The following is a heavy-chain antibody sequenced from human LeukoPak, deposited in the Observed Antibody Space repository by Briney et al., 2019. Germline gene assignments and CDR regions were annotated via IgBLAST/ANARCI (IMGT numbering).Heavy chain of an antibody. CDR3: ARDGYNEMYYFDY. J-gene: IGHJ4*02. Sequence: GGSLRLSCAASGFTFSSYAMHWVRQAPGKGLEWVAVISYDGSNKYCADSVKGRFTISRDNSKNTLYLQMNSLRAEDTAVYYCARDGYNEMYYFDYWAREPWSPSPQ. V-gene: IGHV3-30-3*01. CDR1: GFTFSSYA. CDR2: ISYDGSNK. D-gene: IGHD5-24*01.